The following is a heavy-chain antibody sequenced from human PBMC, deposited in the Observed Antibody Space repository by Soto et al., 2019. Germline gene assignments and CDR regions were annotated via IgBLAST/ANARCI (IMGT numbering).Heavy chain of an antibody. D-gene: IGHD2-21*02. CDR1: GASISSGTSY. Sequence: QVQLQESGPGLVKPSQTLSLTCNVSGASISSGTSYWTWIRQHPGEGLEWIGHFYFTGATYSNPSLRSRLTMSVDTSKNQFSLKLTSVTAADTATYYCASIPRRGYSYGIDYWGQGTLVTVSS. CDR3: ASIPRRGYSYGIDY. CDR2: FYFTGAT. V-gene: IGHV4-31*03. J-gene: IGHJ4*02.